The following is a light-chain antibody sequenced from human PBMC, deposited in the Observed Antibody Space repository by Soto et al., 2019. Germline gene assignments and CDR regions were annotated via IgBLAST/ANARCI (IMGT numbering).Light chain of an antibody. CDR1: PTVSSSF. Sequence: EIVLTQSPGTLSVSPGERATLSCRASPTVSSSFLAWYQQKPGKAPGLLIHGASTRATGIPDRFSGSGSGTDFTLTISRLEPEDVAVYYCQQYGSSPMYTFGQGTKLEIK. V-gene: IGKV3-20*01. J-gene: IGKJ2*01. CDR3: QQYGSSPMYT. CDR2: GAS.